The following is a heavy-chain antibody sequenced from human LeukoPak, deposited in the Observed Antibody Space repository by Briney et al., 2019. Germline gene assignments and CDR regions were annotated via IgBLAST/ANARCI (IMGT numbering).Heavy chain of an antibody. CDR1: GFTFSSYW. J-gene: IGHJ6*03. D-gene: IGHD2-2*01. CDR2: INSDGSST. CDR3: ARGDIVVVPAARYYYMDV. Sequence: GGSLRLSCAASGFTFSSYWMHWVRQAPGKGLVWVSRINSDGSSTSYADSVKGRFTISRDNAKNTLYLQMNSLRAEDTAVYYCARGDIVVVPAARYYYMDVWGKGTTVTVSS. V-gene: IGHV3-74*01.